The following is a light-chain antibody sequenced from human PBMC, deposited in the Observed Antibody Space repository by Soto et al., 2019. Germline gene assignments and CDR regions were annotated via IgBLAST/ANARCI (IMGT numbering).Light chain of an antibody. Sequence: QSALTQPPSASGSPGQSVTISCTGSSSDVGGYNYVSWYQQHPGKAPKLMIYEVSKRPSGVPDRLSGSKSGNTASLTVSGLQDEDAADYYCTSYGGSNPVVFGGGTKLTVL. V-gene: IGLV2-8*01. CDR3: TSYGGSNPVV. J-gene: IGLJ2*01. CDR1: SSDVGGYNY. CDR2: EVS.